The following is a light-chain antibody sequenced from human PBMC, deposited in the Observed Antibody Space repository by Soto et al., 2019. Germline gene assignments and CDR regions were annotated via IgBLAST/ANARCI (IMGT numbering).Light chain of an antibody. CDR2: SNY. CDR3: AAWDDGLNGWV. V-gene: IGLV1-44*01. Sequence: QAVVTQPPSASGTPGQRVTMSCSGSSSNIGSYTVNWFQQLPGTAPKLLIYSNYHRPSGVPDRFSGSKSGTSASLAISGLQSEDEAHYYCAAWDDGLNGWVFGGGTKVTVL. CDR1: SSNIGSYT. J-gene: IGLJ3*02.